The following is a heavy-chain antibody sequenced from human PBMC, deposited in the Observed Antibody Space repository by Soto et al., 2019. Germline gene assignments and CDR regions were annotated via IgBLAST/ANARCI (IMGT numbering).Heavy chain of an antibody. CDR1: GFTFSSHW. CDR3: ARDDYNWARDY. Sequence: EVQLVESGGGLVQPGGSLRLSCAASGFTFSSHWMSWVRQAPGKGLEWVANIKHDGSETYYVDSVKGRFTISRDNAKNSLEQQMHSLRAEDTAVYDCARDDYNWARDYWGQGTLVIVSS. J-gene: IGHJ4*02. D-gene: IGHD4-4*01. CDR2: IKHDGSET. V-gene: IGHV3-7*01.